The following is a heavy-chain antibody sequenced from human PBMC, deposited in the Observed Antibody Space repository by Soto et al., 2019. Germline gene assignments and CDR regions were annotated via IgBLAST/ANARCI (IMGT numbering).Heavy chain of an antibody. D-gene: IGHD1-1*01. CDR1: GGSISSGGYY. V-gene: IGHV4-39*01. CDR3: ARPPGNWNDAYFDY. CDR2: IYYSGGT. J-gene: IGHJ4*02. Sequence: PSETLSLTCTVSGGSISSGGYYWSWIRQHPGKGLEWIGSIYYSGGTYYNPSLKSRVTISVDTSKNQFSLKLSSVTAADTAVYYCARPPGNWNDAYFDYWGQGTLVTVSS.